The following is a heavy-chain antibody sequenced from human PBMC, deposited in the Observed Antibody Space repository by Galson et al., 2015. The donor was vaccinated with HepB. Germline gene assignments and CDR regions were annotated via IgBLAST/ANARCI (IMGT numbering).Heavy chain of an antibody. CDR2: IWYDGSNQ. D-gene: IGHD6-6*01. V-gene: IGHV3-33*08. J-gene: IGHJ4*02. CDR1: GFTFSDYG. Sequence: SLRLSCAASGFTFSDYGVHWVRQAPGKGLEWVAVIWYDGSNQYYADSVKGRFTISKDNSKNMLYLQMDSLRAEDTAVYYCARDIASRRLDYWGQGARVAVSS. CDR3: ARDIASRRLDY.